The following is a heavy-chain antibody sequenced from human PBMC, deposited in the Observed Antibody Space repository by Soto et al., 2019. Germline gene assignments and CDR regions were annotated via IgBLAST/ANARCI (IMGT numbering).Heavy chain of an antibody. CDR1: GGSFSGYY. Sequence: PSETLSLTCAVYGGSFSGYYWSWIRQPPGKGLEWIGEINHSGSTNYNPSLKSRVTISVDTSKNQFSLKLSSVTAADTAVYYCAAGHSYGYVDYWGQGTLVTVSS. D-gene: IGHD5-18*01. J-gene: IGHJ4*02. V-gene: IGHV4-34*01. CDR3: AAGHSYGYVDY. CDR2: INHSGST.